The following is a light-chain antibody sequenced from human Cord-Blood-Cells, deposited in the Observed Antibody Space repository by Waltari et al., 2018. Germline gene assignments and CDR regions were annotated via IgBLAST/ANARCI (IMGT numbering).Light chain of an antibody. J-gene: IGLJ3*02. V-gene: IGLV2-14*01. Sequence: QSALTQPASVSGSPGQSITISCTGTSSDVGGYNYLSWYQQHPGKAPKLMIYEVSNRPSGVSNRFSGSESGHTASLTISGLQAEDEADYYCSSYTSSSAWVFGGGTKLTVL. CDR3: SSYTSSSAWV. CDR1: SSDVGGYNY. CDR2: EVS.